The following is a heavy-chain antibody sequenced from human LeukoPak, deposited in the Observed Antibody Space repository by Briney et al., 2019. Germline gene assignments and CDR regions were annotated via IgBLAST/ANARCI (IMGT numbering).Heavy chain of an antibody. V-gene: IGHV5-51*01. D-gene: IGHD2-21*01. CDR3: ATSTYSVAAHIDY. CDR2: IFLDDSQI. CDR1: DHTLNIYW. Sequence: GESLKISCKESDHTLNIYWIAWVRQMPGRGLEWMGIIFLDDSQIEYNPSFQGQITISADKSVKTAYLQWNSLQTSDTALYYCATSTYSVAAHIDYWGQGTPVTVST. J-gene: IGHJ4*02.